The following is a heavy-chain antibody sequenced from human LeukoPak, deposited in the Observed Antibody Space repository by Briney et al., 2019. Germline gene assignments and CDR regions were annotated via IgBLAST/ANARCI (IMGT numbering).Heavy chain of an antibody. CDR3: ARDPGMDHYYYGTDV. D-gene: IGHD3-10*01. Sequence: PSETLSLTCTVSGGSISSYYWSWIRQPPGNGREWIGYIHYSGSTNYNPSLKSRVTISVDTSKNQFSLKLSSVTAADTAVYYCARDPGMDHYYYGTDVWGQGTTVTVSS. J-gene: IGHJ6*02. V-gene: IGHV4-59*01. CDR2: IHYSGST. CDR1: GGSISSYY.